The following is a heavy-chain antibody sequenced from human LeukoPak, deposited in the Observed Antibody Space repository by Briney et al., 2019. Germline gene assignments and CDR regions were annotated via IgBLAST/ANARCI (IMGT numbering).Heavy chain of an antibody. CDR1: GGSISSSSYY. Sequence: SETLSLTCTVSGGSISSSSYYWGWIRQPPGKGLEWIGEINHSGSTNYNPSLKSRVTISVDTSKNQFSLKLSSVTAADTAVYYCARPRYYYDQKPRVRRNAFDIWGQGTMVTVSS. D-gene: IGHD3-22*01. CDR3: ARPRYYYDQKPRVRRNAFDI. V-gene: IGHV4-39*07. CDR2: INHSGST. J-gene: IGHJ3*02.